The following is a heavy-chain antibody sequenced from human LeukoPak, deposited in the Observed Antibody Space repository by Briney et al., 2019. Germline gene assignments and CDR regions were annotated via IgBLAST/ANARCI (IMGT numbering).Heavy chain of an antibody. V-gene: IGHV1-2*02. Sequence: ASVKVSCKASGYTFTGYYMHWVRQAPGQGLEWMGWINPNSGGTNYAQKFQGRVTTTRDTSISTAYMELSRLRSDDTAVYYCARGRAAYYYYYMDVWGKGTTVTVSS. D-gene: IGHD6-13*01. CDR3: ARGRAAYYYYYMDV. CDR2: INPNSGGT. CDR1: GYTFTGYY. J-gene: IGHJ6*03.